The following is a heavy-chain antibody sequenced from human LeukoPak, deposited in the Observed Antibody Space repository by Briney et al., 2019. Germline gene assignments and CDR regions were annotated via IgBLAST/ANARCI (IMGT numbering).Heavy chain of an antibody. CDR3: ARDRAHYFDY. CDR2: IWYDGSNK. J-gene: IGHJ4*02. V-gene: IGHV3-33*01. CDR1: GFTFSSYG. Sequence: TGGSLRLSCAASGFTFSSYGMHWVRQAPGKGLEWVAVIWYDGSNKYYVDSVKGRFTISRDNSKNALCLQMNSLRAEDTAVYYCARDRAHYFDYWGQGTLVTVSS.